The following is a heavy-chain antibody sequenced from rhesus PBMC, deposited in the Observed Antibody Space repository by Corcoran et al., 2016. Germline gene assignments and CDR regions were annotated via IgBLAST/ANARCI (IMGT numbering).Heavy chain of an antibody. V-gene: IGHV3-136*01. CDR3: TRDSGGY. CDR2: ISYTGQTI. J-gene: IGHJ4*01. CDR1: GFTFSSHD. Sequence: EVQLVESGGGLAQPGGYLRLYWAASGFTFSSHDMSWVRQAPGNGLCWVSFISYTGQTIYYSDSVKGRFTRSRDTAKNSLSLQMSSLRADDTAVYYCTRDSGGYWGQGVLVTVSS.